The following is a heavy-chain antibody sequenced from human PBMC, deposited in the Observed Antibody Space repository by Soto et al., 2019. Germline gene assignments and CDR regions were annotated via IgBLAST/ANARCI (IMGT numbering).Heavy chain of an antibody. D-gene: IGHD1-1*01. V-gene: IGHV2-5*02. CDR1: GLSLSTPGVG. CDR2: IYWDNVK. Sequence: QITLKESGPALMEPTQTLTLTCSFSGLSLSTPGVGVGWLRQAPGKALDCLAIIYWDNVKRYNPSLNTRITITKDTSNNQVVLTITYMEPVDTAIYYCAHRVTYGTNYNVGWFDPWGQGTLVTVS. J-gene: IGHJ5*02. CDR3: AHRVTYGTNYNVGWFDP.